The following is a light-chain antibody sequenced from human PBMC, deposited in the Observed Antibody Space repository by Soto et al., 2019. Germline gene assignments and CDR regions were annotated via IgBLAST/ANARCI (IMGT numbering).Light chain of an antibody. Sequence: DNRMSLSPCARCASEGDRVTITCRASQSISNFLNWYQQKPGKAPKLLIYAASSFQSGVPSRFSGSGSGTDFTLTISSLQPEGFATYYCPQTYITPRTFGQ. V-gene: IGKV1-39*01. CDR1: QSISNF. CDR2: AAS. J-gene: IGKJ1*01. CDR3: PQTYITPRT.